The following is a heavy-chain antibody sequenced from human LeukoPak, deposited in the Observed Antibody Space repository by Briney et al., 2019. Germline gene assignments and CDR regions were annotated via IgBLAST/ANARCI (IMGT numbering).Heavy chain of an antibody. CDR3: ARYGDYVDY. D-gene: IGHD4-17*01. J-gene: IGHJ4*02. CDR2: IYYSGST. Sequence: SETLSLTCTVSGGSISSYYWSRIRQPPGKGLEWIGYIYYSGSTNYNPSLKSRVTISVDTSKNQFSLKLSSVTAADTAVYYCARYGDYVDYWGQGTLVTVSS. V-gene: IGHV4-59*08. CDR1: GGSISSYY.